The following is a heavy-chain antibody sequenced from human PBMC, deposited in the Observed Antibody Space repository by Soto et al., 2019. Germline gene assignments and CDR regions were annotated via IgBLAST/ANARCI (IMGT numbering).Heavy chain of an antibody. V-gene: IGHV1-69*13. J-gene: IGHJ4*02. D-gene: IGHD2-21*02. Sequence: ASVKVSCKASGGTFSSYAISWVRQAPGQGLEWMGGIIPIFGTGNYAQRFQGRVTITADESTSTGYMELSSLRSEDTAVYYCARGLRPVSYCGGDCYYFDYWGQGTLVTVSS. CDR2: IIPIFGTG. CDR1: GGTFSSYA. CDR3: ARGLRPVSYCGGDCYYFDY.